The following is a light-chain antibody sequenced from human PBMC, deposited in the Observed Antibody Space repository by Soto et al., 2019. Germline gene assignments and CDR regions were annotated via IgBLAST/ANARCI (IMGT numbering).Light chain of an antibody. V-gene: IGKV1-5*03. J-gene: IGKJ1*01. CDR1: QSISIW. CDR3: QHYNDYPWT. Sequence: DIHMTQSPSTLSASVGVRVTITCRASQSISIWLASYQQNPGRAPNLLIYGTSSLESGAPSRFSGSGSGTELTLTISSLQPDDFATYYCQHYNDYPWTFGQGTKVEIK. CDR2: GTS.